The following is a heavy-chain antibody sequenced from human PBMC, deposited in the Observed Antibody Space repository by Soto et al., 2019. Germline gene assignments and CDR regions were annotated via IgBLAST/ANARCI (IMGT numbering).Heavy chain of an antibody. CDR2: ISYDGSNK. Sequence: QVQLVESGGGVVQPGRSLRLSCAASGFTFSSYGMHWVRQAPGKGLEWVAVISYDGSNKYYADSVKGRFTISRDNSKNTLYLQMNSLRAEDTAVYYCAKEAVVVVAATPHYYYYMDVWGKGTTVTVSS. J-gene: IGHJ6*03. CDR3: AKEAVVVVAATPHYYYYMDV. V-gene: IGHV3-30*18. D-gene: IGHD2-15*01. CDR1: GFTFSSYG.